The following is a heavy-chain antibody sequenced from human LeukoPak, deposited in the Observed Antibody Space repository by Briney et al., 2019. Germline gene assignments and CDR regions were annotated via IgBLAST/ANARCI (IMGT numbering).Heavy chain of an antibody. D-gene: IGHD6-6*01. J-gene: IGHJ6*03. V-gene: IGHV3-23*01. Sequence: GGSLRLSCAASGFTFSSYAMTWVRQAPGKGLEWVSGISGSGDSTYYADSVKGRFTISRDSPKKTLYLQMNSLRAEDTAVYYCAKEPRYSSSNYYYYYMDVWGKGTTVTVSS. CDR3: AKEPRYSSSNYYYYYMDV. CDR1: GFTFSSYA. CDR2: ISGSGDST.